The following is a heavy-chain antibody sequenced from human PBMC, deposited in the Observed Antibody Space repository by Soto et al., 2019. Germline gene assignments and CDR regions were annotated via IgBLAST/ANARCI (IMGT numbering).Heavy chain of an antibody. CDR2: ISYDGSNK. J-gene: IGHJ6*01. CDR1: GFTFSSYG. V-gene: IGHV3-30*18. D-gene: IGHD2-2*01. Sequence: QVQLVESGGGVVQPGRPLRLSCAASGFTFSSYGMHWVRQAPGKGLEWVAVISYDGSNKYYADSVKGRLTISRDNSKNTLYLQINSLRAEDTAVYYCAKGQHCSTTSCYFYYYGVDVW. CDR3: AKGQHCSTTSCYFYYYGVDV.